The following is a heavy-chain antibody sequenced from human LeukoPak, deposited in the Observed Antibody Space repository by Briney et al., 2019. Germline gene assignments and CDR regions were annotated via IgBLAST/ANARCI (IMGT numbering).Heavy chain of an antibody. V-gene: IGHV1-69*04. CDR1: GGTFSSYA. CDR3: ARPTWSGYDYYYYGMDV. D-gene: IGHD3-3*01. Sequence: SVKVSCKASGGTFSSYAISWVRQAPGLGLEWMGRIIPIFGIANYAQKFQGRVTITADKSTSTAYMELSSLRSEDTAVYYCARPTWSGYDYYYYGMDVWGQGTTVTVSS. J-gene: IGHJ6*02. CDR2: IIPIFGIA.